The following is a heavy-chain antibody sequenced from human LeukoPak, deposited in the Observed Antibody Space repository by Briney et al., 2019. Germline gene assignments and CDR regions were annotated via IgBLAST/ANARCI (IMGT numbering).Heavy chain of an antibody. CDR1: GFTFKNYR. D-gene: IGHD1-26*01. J-gene: IGHJ4*02. V-gene: IGHV3-7*01. CDR2: MKDDGNEI. CDR3: ARNRATNDY. Sequence: GGSLRLSCTASGFTFKNYRMTWVRQAPGKGLEWVASMKDDGNEIQYVDSVKVRFTISRDNAKNSLYLQMNNLRAEDTAVYYCARNRATNDYWGQGTLVTVSS.